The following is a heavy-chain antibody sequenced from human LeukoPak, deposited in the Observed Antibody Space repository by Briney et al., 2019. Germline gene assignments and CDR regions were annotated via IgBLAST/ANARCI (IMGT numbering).Heavy chain of an antibody. CDR1: GFTCSSYS. CDR3: ARDFKDSTYYDFWSGSMDV. Sequence: GGSLRLSCAASGFTCSSYSMNWVRQAPGKGLEWVSSISSSSSYIYYADSVKGRFTISRDNAKNSLYLQMNSLRAEDTAVYYCARDFKDSTYYDFWSGSMDVWGKGTTVTVSS. CDR2: ISSSSSYI. D-gene: IGHD3-3*01. J-gene: IGHJ6*04. V-gene: IGHV3-21*01.